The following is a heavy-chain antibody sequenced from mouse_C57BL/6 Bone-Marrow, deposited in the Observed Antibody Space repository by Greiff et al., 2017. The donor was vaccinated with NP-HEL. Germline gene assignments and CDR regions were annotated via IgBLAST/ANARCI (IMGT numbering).Heavy chain of an antibody. J-gene: IGHJ4*01. CDR2: ISSGGSYT. Sequence: EVQVVESGGDLVKPGGSLKLSCAASGFTFSSYGMSWVRQTPDKRLEWVAAISSGGSYTYYPDSVKGRFTISRDNAKNTLYLQMSSLKSEDTAMYYCARLDGFYSNYAMDYWGQGTSVTVSS. CDR3: ARLDGFYSNYAMDY. CDR1: GFTFSSYG. V-gene: IGHV5-6*01. D-gene: IGHD2-5*01.